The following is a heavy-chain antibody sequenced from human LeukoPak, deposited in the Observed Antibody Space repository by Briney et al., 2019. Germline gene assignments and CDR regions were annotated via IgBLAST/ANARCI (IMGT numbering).Heavy chain of an antibody. CDR3: ARRFGYSYGYVDY. CDR1: GGSFTDYF. V-gene: IGHV4-34*01. CDR2: INDYTGDT. J-gene: IGHJ4*02. D-gene: IGHD5-18*01. Sequence: SETLSLTCTVFGGSFTDYFWTWIRHSPGKGLEWIGEINDYTGDTKYNPSLNSRVSISLEKSKNQLSLELRSVTAADTAVYYCARRFGYSYGYVDYWGQGTLVTVSS.